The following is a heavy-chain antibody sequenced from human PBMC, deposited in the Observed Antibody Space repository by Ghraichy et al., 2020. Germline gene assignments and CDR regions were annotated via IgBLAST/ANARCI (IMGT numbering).Heavy chain of an antibody. J-gene: IGHJ4*02. D-gene: IGHD1-14*01. Sequence: GGSLRLSCAASGFSFTDYWMHWVRHTPGRGLEWVSHLNIDGTTVNYADSVKGRFTISRDNAKNTTYLQMISLTVEDTAVYYCVRSYKDGLRHFDYWGQGTLVTVSS. CDR1: GFSFTDYW. CDR3: VRSYKDGLRHFDY. V-gene: IGHV3-74*01. CDR2: LNIDGTTV.